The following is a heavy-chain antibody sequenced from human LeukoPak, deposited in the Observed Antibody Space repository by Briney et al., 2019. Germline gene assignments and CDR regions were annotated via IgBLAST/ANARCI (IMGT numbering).Heavy chain of an antibody. J-gene: IGHJ3*02. V-gene: IGHV1-46*01. CDR1: GYTFTSYY. D-gene: IGHD3-22*01. Sequence: ASVKVSCKASGYTFTSYYMHWVRQAPGQGLEWMGIINPSGGSTSYAQKFQGRATMTRDTSTSTVYMELSSLRSEDTAVYYCARVRSGYYPRYAFDIWGQGTMVTVSS. CDR2: INPSGGST. CDR3: ARVRSGYYPRYAFDI.